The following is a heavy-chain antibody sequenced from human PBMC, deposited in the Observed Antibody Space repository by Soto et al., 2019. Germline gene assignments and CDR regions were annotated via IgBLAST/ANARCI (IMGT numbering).Heavy chain of an antibody. CDR2: IKSKTDGGTT. Sequence: GGSLRLSCAASGFTFSNAWMSWVRQAPGKGLEWVGRIKSKTDGGTTDYAAPVKGRFTISRDDSKNTLYLQMNSLKTEDTAVYYCTTDLGVAAVYYYYYYYMDVWGKGTTVTVSS. CDR1: GFTFSNAW. J-gene: IGHJ6*03. CDR3: TTDLGVAAVYYYYYYYMDV. D-gene: IGHD2-15*01. V-gene: IGHV3-15*01.